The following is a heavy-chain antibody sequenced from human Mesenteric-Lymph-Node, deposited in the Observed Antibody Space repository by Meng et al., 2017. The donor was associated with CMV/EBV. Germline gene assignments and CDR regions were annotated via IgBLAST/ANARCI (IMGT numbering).Heavy chain of an antibody. CDR2: IRYDGSNK. J-gene: IGHJ4*02. V-gene: IGHV3-30*02. D-gene: IGHD1-26*01. CDR1: GFTFSSYG. CDR3: AKDTVGAMGYDY. Sequence: GESLKISCAASGFTFSSYGMHWVRQAPGKGPEWVAFIRYDGSNKYYADSVKGRFTISRDNSKNTLYLQMNSLRAEDTAVYYCAKDTVGAMGYDYWGQGTLVTVSS.